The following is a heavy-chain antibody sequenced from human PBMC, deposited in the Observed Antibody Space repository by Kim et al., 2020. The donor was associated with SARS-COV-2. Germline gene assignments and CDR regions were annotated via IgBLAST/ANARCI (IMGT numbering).Heavy chain of an antibody. V-gene: IGHV1-18*01. CDR2: NENT. D-gene: IGHD1-26*01. CDR3: ARGAGIGAY. J-gene: IGHJ4*02. Sequence: NENTNYAPKLQGRVTMTTDTSTSTAYMELRSLRSDDTAVYYCARGAGIGAYWGQGTLVTVSS.